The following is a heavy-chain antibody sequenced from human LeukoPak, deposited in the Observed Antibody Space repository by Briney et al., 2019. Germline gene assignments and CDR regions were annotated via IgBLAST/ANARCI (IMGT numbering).Heavy chain of an antibody. V-gene: IGHV4-34*01. CDR1: GGSFSGYY. Sequence: PSETLSLTCAVYGGSFSGYYWSWIRQPPGKGLEWIGEINHSGSTNYNPSLRSRVTMSADTSKNQFSLKLMSVTAADTAVYYCARDSGTTGEVKFDPWGQGTLVTVSS. CDR3: ARDSGTTGEVKFDP. D-gene: IGHD3-10*01. CDR2: INHSGST. J-gene: IGHJ5*02.